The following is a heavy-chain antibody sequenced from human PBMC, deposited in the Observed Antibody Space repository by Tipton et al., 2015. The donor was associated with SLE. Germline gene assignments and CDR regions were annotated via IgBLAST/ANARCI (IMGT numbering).Heavy chain of an antibody. D-gene: IGHD4-17*01. Sequence: SLRLSCAASGFTVSSNYMSWVRQAPGKGLEWVSVIYSGGSTYYADSVKGRFTISRDNSKNTLYLQMDSLRAEDTAVYYCARGDDYGEPYYYGMDVWGQGTKVTVSS. CDR1: GFTVSSNY. J-gene: IGHJ6*02. CDR3: ARGDDYGEPYYYGMDV. CDR2: IYSGGST. V-gene: IGHV3-66*01.